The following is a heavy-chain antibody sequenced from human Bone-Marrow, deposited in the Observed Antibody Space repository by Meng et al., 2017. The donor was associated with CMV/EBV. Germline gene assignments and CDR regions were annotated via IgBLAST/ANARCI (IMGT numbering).Heavy chain of an antibody. J-gene: IGHJ4*02. CDR3: SRGDWYYFDY. CDR2: IYYSGST. V-gene: IGHV4-39*07. D-gene: IGHD3-9*01. Sequence: SETLSLTCSVSGGSISSSSYYWGWIRQPPGKGLEWIGSIYYSGSTYYNPSLKDRVTISVDTANKQFSLKLSSVTAADMAVYYCSRGDWYYFDYWGQGTLVTVPS. CDR1: GGSISSSSYY.